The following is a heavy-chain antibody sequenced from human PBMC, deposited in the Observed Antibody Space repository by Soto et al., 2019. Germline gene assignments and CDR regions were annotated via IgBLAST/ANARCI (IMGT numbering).Heavy chain of an antibody. V-gene: IGHV3-30-3*01. CDR2: ISYDGSNK. CDR3: AREGDDSGGYYY. CDR1: GFTFSSYA. Sequence: HHGGSPRLSCAACGFTFSSYAMHWVRQAPGKGLEWVAVISYDGSNKYYADSVKGRFTISRDNSKNTLYLQMNSLRAEDTAVYYCAREGDDSGGYYYWGQGTLVTVSS. D-gene: IGHD3-22*01. J-gene: IGHJ4*02.